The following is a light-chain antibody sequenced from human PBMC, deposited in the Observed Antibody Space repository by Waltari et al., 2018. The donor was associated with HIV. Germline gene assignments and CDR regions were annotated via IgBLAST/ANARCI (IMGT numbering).Light chain of an antibody. V-gene: IGLV1-47*01. CDR3: AAWDDSLSAWV. J-gene: IGLJ3*02. CDR1: SSNIGRNF. Sequence: QSVMTQPPSASGTPGQRVTISCSGSSSNIGRNFVYWYQQLPGTAPKLLIYRNNQRPSGVPVRFSGSESGTSASLAIGWLRSEDEADYYCAAWDDSLSAWVFGGGTKLTVL. CDR2: RNN.